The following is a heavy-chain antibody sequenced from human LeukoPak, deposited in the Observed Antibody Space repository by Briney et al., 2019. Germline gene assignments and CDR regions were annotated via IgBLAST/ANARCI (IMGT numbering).Heavy chain of an antibody. V-gene: IGHV4-59*01. Sequence: PSETLSLTCTVSGGSISSYYWSWIRQPPGKGLEWIGSIYHSGSTYYNPSLKSRVTISVDTSKNLFSLKLSSVTAADTAVYYCARAFYGGNIDYWGQGTLVTVSS. D-gene: IGHD4-23*01. CDR1: GGSISSYY. J-gene: IGHJ4*02. CDR2: IYHSGST. CDR3: ARAFYGGNIDY.